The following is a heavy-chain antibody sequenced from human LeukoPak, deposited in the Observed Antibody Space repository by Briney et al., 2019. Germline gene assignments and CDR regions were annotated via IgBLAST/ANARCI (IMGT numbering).Heavy chain of an antibody. Sequence: GGSLRLSCAASGFTFISYGMHWVRQAPGKGLEWVAVIPYDGSNKYYGDSVKGRFTISRDNSKNTLFLQMNSLRAEDTAVYYCAKGLFGEYGRGMDVWGQGTTVTVSS. CDR2: IPYDGSNK. J-gene: IGHJ6*02. CDR1: GFTFISYG. CDR3: AKGLFGEYGRGMDV. D-gene: IGHD3-10*01. V-gene: IGHV3-30*18.